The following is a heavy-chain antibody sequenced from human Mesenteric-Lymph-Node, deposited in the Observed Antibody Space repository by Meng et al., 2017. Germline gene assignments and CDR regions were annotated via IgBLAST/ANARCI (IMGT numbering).Heavy chain of an antibody. D-gene: IGHD3-10*01. CDR1: GFTFDDYA. J-gene: IGHJ4*02. Sequence: GGSLRLSCAASGFTFDDYAMHWVRQAPGKGLEWVSGLSWDSRSIGYADSVKGRFTISRDNAKNSLYLQMNSLRAEDTAVYYCARDSWFGEFGYYFDYWGQGTLVTVSS. CDR3: ARDSWFGEFGYYFDY. CDR2: LSWDSRSI. V-gene: IGHV3-9*01.